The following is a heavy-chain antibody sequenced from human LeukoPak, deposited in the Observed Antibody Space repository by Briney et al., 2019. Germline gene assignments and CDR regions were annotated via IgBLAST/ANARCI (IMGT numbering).Heavy chain of an antibody. J-gene: IGHJ4*02. CDR2: INHSGST. CDR1: GGSFSGYY. Sequence: SETLSLTCAVYGGSFSGYYWSWIRQPPGKGPEWIGEINHSGSTNYNPSLKSRVTISVDTSKNQFSLKLSSVTAADTAVYHCARLGYCSGGSCYSGNYWGQGTLVTVSS. D-gene: IGHD2-15*01. V-gene: IGHV4-34*01. CDR3: ARLGYCSGGSCYSGNY.